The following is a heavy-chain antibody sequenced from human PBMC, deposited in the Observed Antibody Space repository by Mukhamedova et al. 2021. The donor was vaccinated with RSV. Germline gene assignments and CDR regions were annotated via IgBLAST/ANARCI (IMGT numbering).Heavy chain of an antibody. J-gene: IGHJ4*02. D-gene: IGHD3-16*01. CDR3: AGDGWGRGRD. Sequence: GGNTYYADSVKGRFTISRDTSRNTLFLQMHSLRVEDTAVYYCAGDGWGRGRDWGQGTLVTVSS. V-gene: IGHV3-53*01. CDR2: GGNT.